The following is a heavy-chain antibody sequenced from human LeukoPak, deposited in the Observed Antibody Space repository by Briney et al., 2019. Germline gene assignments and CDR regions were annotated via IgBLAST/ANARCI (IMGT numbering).Heavy chain of an antibody. CDR1: GFSLSNGGMG. Sequence: SGPTLVNPTETLTLTCTVSGFSLSNGGMGVSWIRQPPGKALEWLAHIFSNDEKSYSTSLKGRITISKDNSKRQVVHTLTNMDPVDTATYYCARMGSDFCSGSTPPFDYWGQGTLVTVSS. J-gene: IGHJ4*02. V-gene: IGHV2-26*01. CDR3: ARMGSDFCSGSTPPFDY. D-gene: IGHD3-3*01. CDR2: IFSNDEK.